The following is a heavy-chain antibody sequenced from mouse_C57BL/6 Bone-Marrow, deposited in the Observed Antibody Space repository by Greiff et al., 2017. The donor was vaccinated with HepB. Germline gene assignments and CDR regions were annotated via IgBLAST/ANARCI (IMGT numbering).Heavy chain of an antibody. D-gene: IGHD1-1*01. J-gene: IGHJ4*01. V-gene: IGHV5-4*01. CDR2: ISDGGSYT. CDR1: GFTFSSYA. Sequence: DVKLVESGGGLVKPGGSLKLSCAASGFTFSSYAMSWVRQTPEKRLEWVATISDGGSYTYYPDNVKGRFTISRDNAKNNLYLQMSHLKSEDTAMYYCARDWYYGSSYDYYAMDYWGQGTSVTVSS. CDR3: ARDWYYGSSYDYYAMDY.